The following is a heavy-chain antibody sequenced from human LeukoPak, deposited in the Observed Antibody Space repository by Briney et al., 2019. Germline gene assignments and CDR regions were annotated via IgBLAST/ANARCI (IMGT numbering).Heavy chain of an antibody. CDR2: ISGSGGST. V-gene: IGHV3-23*01. J-gene: IGHJ4*02. Sequence: GSSVKVSCKASGGTFSSYAMSWVRQAPGKGLEWVSAISGSGGSTYYADSVKGRFTISRDNSKNTLYLQMNSLRAEDTAVYYCAKYIRYFDWLFCAYDYWGQGTLVTVSS. CDR3: AKYIRYFDWLFCAYDY. CDR1: GGTFSSYA. D-gene: IGHD3-9*01.